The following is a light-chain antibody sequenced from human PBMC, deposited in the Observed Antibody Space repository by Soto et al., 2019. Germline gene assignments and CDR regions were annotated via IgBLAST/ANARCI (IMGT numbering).Light chain of an antibody. J-gene: IGKJ1*01. CDR1: QTVSNN. CDR2: GAS. CDR3: QQYNNWPRT. Sequence: EIVMTQSPATLSVSPGERATLSCGASQTVSNNLAWFQQKPGQAPRLPIYGASTRATGIPARFSGSGSGTEFTLTISSLQSEDLAVYYCQQYNNWPRTFGQGTKVEI. V-gene: IGKV3-15*01.